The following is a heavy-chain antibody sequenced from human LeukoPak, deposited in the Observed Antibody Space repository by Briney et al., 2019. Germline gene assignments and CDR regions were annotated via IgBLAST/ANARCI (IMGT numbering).Heavy chain of an antibody. V-gene: IGHV3-74*01. Sequence: GGSLRLSCVASGFSFSNYWMHWVRQAPGKGLVWVSHIKSDGSTTTYADSVKGRFTISRDNAKNTLYLELNSLRAEDTAVYYCARASTAVTTRDYFDYWGQGTLVTVSS. CDR2: IKSDGSTT. J-gene: IGHJ4*02. CDR1: GFSFSNYW. D-gene: IGHD4-17*01. CDR3: ARASTAVTTRDYFDY.